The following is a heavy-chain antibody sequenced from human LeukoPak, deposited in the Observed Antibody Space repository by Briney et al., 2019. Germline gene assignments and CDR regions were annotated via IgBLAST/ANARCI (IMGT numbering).Heavy chain of an antibody. CDR3: ARDPYYGSGSQGY. Sequence: GGSLRLSCAASGFTFSSYWMSWVRQAPGKGLEWVANIKQDGSEKYYVDSVKGRFTISRGNAKNSLYLQMNSLRAEDTAVYYCARDPYYGSGSQGYWGQGTLVTVSS. D-gene: IGHD3-10*01. CDR2: IKQDGSEK. V-gene: IGHV3-7*04. J-gene: IGHJ4*02. CDR1: GFTFSSYW.